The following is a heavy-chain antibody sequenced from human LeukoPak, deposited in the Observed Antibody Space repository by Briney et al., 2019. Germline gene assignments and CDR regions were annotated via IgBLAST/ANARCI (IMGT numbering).Heavy chain of an antibody. Sequence: ASVKVSCTASGYTFSNYAISWVRQAPGQGLEWMGWISAYSGNTNYAQKLQGRVTMTTDTSTSTAYMELRSLRSDDTAVYYCARYVGVSGSYYYWGQGTLVTVSS. CDR3: ARYVGVSGSYYY. CDR2: ISAYSGNT. CDR1: GYTFSNYA. V-gene: IGHV1-18*01. J-gene: IGHJ4*02. D-gene: IGHD1-26*01.